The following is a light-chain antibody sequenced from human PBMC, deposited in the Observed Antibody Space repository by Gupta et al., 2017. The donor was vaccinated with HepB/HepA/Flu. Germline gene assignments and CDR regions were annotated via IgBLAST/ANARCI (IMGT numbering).Light chain of an antibody. CDR2: TDS. V-gene: IGLV3-21*04. CDR3: KVWVSSNDSAV. J-gene: IGLJ2*01. CDR1: NIGTKG. Sequence: LTHPPSGALAPGTTAIITCGGNNIGTKGVHWYQQKPGPAQVMLIYTDSDRPSGIPERFSGSNSGSTDTRMIRMVEAGDEDEYYCKVWVSSNDSAVFGGGTKLTVL.